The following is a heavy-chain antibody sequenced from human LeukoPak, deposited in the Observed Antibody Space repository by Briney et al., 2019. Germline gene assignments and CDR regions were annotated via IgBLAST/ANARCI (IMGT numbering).Heavy chain of an antibody. V-gene: IGHV1-2*02. CDR3: ARAVGYYYGMDV. J-gene: IGHJ6*02. CDR2: INPNSGGT. CDR1: GYTFTGYY. Sequence: ASVKVSCKASGYTFTGYYMHWVRQAPGQGLEWMGWINPNSGGTNYAQKFQGRVTMTRDTSISTAYMELSRLRSDDTAVYYCARAVGYYYGMDVWGQGTTVTVSS.